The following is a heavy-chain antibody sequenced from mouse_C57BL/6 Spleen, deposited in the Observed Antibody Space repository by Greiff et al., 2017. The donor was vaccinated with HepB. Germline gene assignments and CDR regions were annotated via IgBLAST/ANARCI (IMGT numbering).Heavy chain of an antibody. V-gene: IGHV1-50*01. CDR1: GYTFTSYW. D-gene: IGHD2-10*02. CDR2: IDPSDSYT. Sequence: VQLQQPGAELVKPGASVKLSCKASGYTFTSYWMQWVKQRPGQGLEWIGEIDPSDSYTNYNQKFKGKATLTVDTSSSTAYMQLSSLTSEDSAVYYCARGGYGKSFDYWGQGTTLTVAS. J-gene: IGHJ2*01. CDR3: ARGGYGKSFDY.